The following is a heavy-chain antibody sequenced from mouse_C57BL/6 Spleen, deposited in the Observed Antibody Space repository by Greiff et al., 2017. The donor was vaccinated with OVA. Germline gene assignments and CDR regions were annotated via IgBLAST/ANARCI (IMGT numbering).Heavy chain of an antibody. D-gene: IGHD2-5*01. CDR2: IWSGGST. CDR1: GFSLTSYG. V-gene: IGHV2-2*01. J-gene: IGHJ2*01. CDR3: ARSYSNYVYFDY. Sequence: QVQLQQSGPGLVQPSQSLSITCTVSGFSLTSYGVHWVRQSPGKGLEWLGVIWSGGSTDYNAAFISRLSISKDNSKSQVFFKMNSLQADDTAIYYWARSYSNYVYFDYWGQGTTLTVSS.